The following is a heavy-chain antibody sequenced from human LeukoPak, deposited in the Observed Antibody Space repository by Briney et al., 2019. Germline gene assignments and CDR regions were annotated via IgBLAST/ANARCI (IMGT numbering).Heavy chain of an antibody. CDR3: ARGKNLGYCSSTSCYNVY. V-gene: IGHV3-21*01. D-gene: IGHD2-2*02. CDR1: GFTFSSYS. CDR2: ISSSSSYI. Sequence: PGGSLRLSCAASGFTFSSYSMNWVRQAPGKGREWVSSISSSSSYIYYADSVKGRFTISRDNAKNSLYLQMNSLRAEDTAVYYCARGKNLGYCSSTSCYNVYWGQGTLVTVSS. J-gene: IGHJ4*02.